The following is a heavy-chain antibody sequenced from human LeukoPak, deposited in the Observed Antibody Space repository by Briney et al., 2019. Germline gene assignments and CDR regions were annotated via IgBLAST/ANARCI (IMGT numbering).Heavy chain of an antibody. D-gene: IGHD6-25*01. J-gene: IGHJ4*01. CDR2: IHYSGST. V-gene: IGHV4-39*01. CDR1: GGSIRSSSYH. CDR3: ARLTGRDSSDWPYFHY. Sequence: SETLSLTCTVSGGSIRSSSYHWGWVRQPPGKGLERIGNIHYSGSTSYNPSLKSRVTISVDTSKNQFSLKLSSVSAADTAVFYCARLTGRDSSDWPYFHYWGQGALVTVSS.